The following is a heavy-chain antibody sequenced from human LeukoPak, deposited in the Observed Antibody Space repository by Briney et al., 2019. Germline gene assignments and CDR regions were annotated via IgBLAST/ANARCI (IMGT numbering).Heavy chain of an antibody. CDR1: GGSFSGFY. V-gene: IGHV4-34*01. D-gene: IGHD1-1*01. CDR2: INHSGST. Sequence: SETLSLTCAVYGGSFSGFYWSWIRQPPGKGLEWIGEINHSGSTYYNPSLKSRVTISVDTSKSQFSLKLSSVTAADTAVYYCARLTRRSGNYFGNWGQGTLVTVSS. J-gene: IGHJ4*01. CDR3: ARLTRRSGNYFGN.